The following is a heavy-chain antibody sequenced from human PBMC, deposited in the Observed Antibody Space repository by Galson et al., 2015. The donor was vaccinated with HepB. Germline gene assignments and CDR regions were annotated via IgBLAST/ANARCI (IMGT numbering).Heavy chain of an antibody. V-gene: IGHV3-33*08. CDR2: IWYDGSNK. CDR3: ARLMELGTTYYFDY. D-gene: IGHD1-14*01. J-gene: IGHJ4*02. Sequence: SLRLSCAASGFTFSSYGMHWVRQAPGKGLEWVAVIWYDGSNKYYADSVKGRFTISRDNSKNTLYLQMNSLRAEDTAVYYCARLMELGTTYYFDYWGQGTLVTVSS. CDR1: GFTFSSYG.